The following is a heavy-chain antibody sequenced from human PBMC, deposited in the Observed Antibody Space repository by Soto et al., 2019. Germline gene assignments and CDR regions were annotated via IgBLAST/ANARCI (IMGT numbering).Heavy chain of an antibody. Sequence: QVQLQESGPGLVKPSQTLSLTCTVSGGSISSGGYYWSWIRQHPGKGLEWIGYIYYSGSTYYNPSLKSRVTISVDTSKNQFSLKLSSVTAADTAVYYCARSYRTQTYTVTTTGGNWFDPWGQGTLVTVSS. CDR1: GGSISSGGYY. D-gene: IGHD4-17*01. J-gene: IGHJ5*02. V-gene: IGHV4-31*03. CDR3: ARSYRTQTYTVTTTGGNWFDP. CDR2: IYYSGST.